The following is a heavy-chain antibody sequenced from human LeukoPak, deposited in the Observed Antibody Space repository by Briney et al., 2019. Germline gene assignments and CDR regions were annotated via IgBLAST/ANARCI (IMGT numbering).Heavy chain of an antibody. V-gene: IGHV3-21*01. CDR2: ISSSSSYI. CDR1: GFTFSSYS. CDR3: ARDDIVVVPAAIVRRFDP. Sequence: GGSLRLSCAASGFTFSSYSMNWVRQAPGKGLEWVSSISSSSSYIYYADSVKGRFTISRDNAKNSLYLQTNSLRAEDTAVYYCARDDIVVVPAAIVRRFDPWGQGTLVTVSS. J-gene: IGHJ5*02. D-gene: IGHD2-2*02.